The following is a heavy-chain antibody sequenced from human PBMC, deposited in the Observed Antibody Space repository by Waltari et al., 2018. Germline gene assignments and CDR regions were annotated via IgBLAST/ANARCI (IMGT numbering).Heavy chain of an antibody. CDR1: GYTFTSHG. CDR2: ISAYNGNT. CDR3: ARGSSLIRAVVTATYFDY. V-gene: IGHV1-18*01. Sequence: QVQLVQSGAEVTKPGASVKVSCKASGYTFTSHGIAWVRQAPEQGLEWMGWISAYNGNTYSAQKFQGRVTMTTDISTSTAYMELRTLSSDDTAVYFWARGSSLIRAVVTATYFDYWGQGTLVTVSS. J-gene: IGHJ4*02. D-gene: IGHD3-10*01.